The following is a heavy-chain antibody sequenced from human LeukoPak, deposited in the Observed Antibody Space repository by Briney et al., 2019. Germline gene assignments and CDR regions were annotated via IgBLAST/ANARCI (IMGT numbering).Heavy chain of an antibody. Sequence: PSETLSLTCAVYGGSFSVYFWSWIRQPPGKGLEWIGEINHSGSTNYNPSLKSRVTISVDTSKNQFSLKLSSATAADTAVYYCATRDYWGQGTLVAVSS. V-gene: IGHV4-34*01. CDR2: INHSGST. CDR1: GGSFSVYF. J-gene: IGHJ4*02. CDR3: ATRDY.